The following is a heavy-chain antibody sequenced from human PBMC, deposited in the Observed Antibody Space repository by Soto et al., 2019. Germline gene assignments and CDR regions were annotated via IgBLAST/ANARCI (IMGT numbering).Heavy chain of an antibody. CDR1: GYTFTSYG. J-gene: IGHJ6*02. V-gene: IGHV1-18*04. D-gene: IGHD2-2*01. Sequence: QVQLVQSGAEVKKPGASVKVSCKASGYTFTSYGISWVRQAPGQGLEWMGWISGKTAKTNYAQNLQGRVTITTDTSTSPAYMELRSLRSDDTAVYYCARVPREIILVGMDVWGQGTTVTVSS. CDR3: ARVPREIILVGMDV. CDR2: ISGKTAKT.